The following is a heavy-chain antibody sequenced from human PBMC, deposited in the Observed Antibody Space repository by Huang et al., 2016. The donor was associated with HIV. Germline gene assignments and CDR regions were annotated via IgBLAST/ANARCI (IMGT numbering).Heavy chain of an antibody. Sequence: QVQLVQSGVEVKNPGASVKVSCKASGYAFTSYYMHCVRQAPGQGLEWGGRSNPRDGSTSYAQKVQGRVTTSRDTATNTVFMELSSLRSEDTAVYYCARDRDFYDSSGYWGFNYFDYWGQGTLVTVSS. D-gene: IGHD3-22*01. CDR3: ARDRDFYDSSGYWGFNYFDY. CDR1: GYAFTSYY. CDR2: SNPRDGST. J-gene: IGHJ4*02. V-gene: IGHV1-46*01.